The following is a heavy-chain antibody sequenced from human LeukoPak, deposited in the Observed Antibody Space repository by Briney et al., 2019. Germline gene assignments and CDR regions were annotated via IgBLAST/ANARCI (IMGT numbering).Heavy chain of an antibody. V-gene: IGHV3-48*04. D-gene: IGHD4-23*01. Sequence: PGGSLRLSCAASGFTFSSYSMNWVRQAPGKGLEWVSYISSSSSTIYYADSVKGRFTISRDNAKSSLYLQMNSLRAEGTAVYYCARSGNAIYAFDIWGQGTMVTVSS. CDR2: ISSSSSTI. CDR3: ARSGNAIYAFDI. J-gene: IGHJ3*02. CDR1: GFTFSSYS.